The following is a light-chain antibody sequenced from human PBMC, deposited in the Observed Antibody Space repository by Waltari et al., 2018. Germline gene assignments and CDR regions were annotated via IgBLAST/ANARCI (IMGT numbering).Light chain of an antibody. CDR3: QQYNTYSS. Sequence: DIQMTQSPSSLPASVGDTITITCRASQSISNYLAWYQQKPGKAPNLLIYKASSSGSGVPSRFSGSGSGTEFTLTISSLQPDDFATYYCQQYNTYSSFGQGTKLEIK. CDR2: KAS. V-gene: IGKV1-5*03. J-gene: IGKJ2*03. CDR1: QSISNY.